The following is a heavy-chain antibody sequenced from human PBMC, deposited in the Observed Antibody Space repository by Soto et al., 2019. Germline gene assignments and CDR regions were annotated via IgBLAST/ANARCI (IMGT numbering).Heavy chain of an antibody. V-gene: IGHV5-10-1*01. J-gene: IGHJ6*02. CDR2: IDPSDSYT. CDR3: ARLPPYSGGWYVDYYYYGMDV. CDR1: GYSFTSYW. D-gene: IGHD6-19*01. Sequence: PGESLKISCKGSGYSFTSYWISWVRQMPGKGLEWMGRIDPSDSYTNYSPSFQGHVTISADKSISTAYLQWSSLKASDTAMYYCARLPPYSGGWYVDYYYYGMDVWGQGTTVTVSS.